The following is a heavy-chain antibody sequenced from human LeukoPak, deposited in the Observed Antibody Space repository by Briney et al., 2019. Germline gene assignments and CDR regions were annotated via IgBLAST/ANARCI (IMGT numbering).Heavy chain of an antibody. Sequence: ASVKVSCKASGGTFSSYTISWVRQAPGQGLEWMGWINPNNGGTNCAQNFQGRVTMTRDTSISTAYMELSSLRSDDTAVYYCAKGNDSVWGSYRGSLHYWGQGTPVTVSS. J-gene: IGHJ4*02. CDR3: AKGNDSVWGSYRGSLHY. D-gene: IGHD3-16*01. V-gene: IGHV1-2*02. CDR1: GGTFSSYT. CDR2: INPNNGGT.